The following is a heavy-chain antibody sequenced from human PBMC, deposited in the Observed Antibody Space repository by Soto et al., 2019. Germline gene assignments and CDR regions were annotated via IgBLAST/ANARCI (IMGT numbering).Heavy chain of an antibody. CDR3: VAYNTSRHAAFDI. D-gene: IGHD1-20*01. CDR1: GFTFSDYY. J-gene: IGHJ3*02. CDR2: ISNRGSII. V-gene: IGHV3-11*04. Sequence: QVQLVESGGGLVKPGGSLRLSCAASGFTFSDYYMSWIRQAPGKGLEWVSYISNRGSIIYYADSVKGRFTISGDSAKNSLFLIMDSLRVEDTVVYYCVAYNTSRHAAFDIWGQGTMVIVSS.